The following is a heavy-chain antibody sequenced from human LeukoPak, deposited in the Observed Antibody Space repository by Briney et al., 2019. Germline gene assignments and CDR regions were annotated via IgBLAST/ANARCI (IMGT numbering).Heavy chain of an antibody. D-gene: IGHD4-17*01. CDR1: GFTFSSYG. V-gene: IGHV3-48*04. Sequence: GGSLGLSCAASGFTFSSYGMHWVRQAPGKGLEWVSYISSSGSTIYYADSVKGRFTISRDNAKNSLYLQMNSLRAEDTAVYYCARVLSYGDYGYYYYYMDVWGKGTTVTISS. CDR3: ARVLSYGDYGYYYYYMDV. CDR2: ISSSGSTI. J-gene: IGHJ6*03.